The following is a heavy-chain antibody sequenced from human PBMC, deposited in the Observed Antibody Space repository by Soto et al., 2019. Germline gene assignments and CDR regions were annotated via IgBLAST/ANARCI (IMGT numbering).Heavy chain of an antibody. CDR2: IYYSGST. CDR1: GGSISSSAYY. J-gene: IGHJ4*02. Sequence: SETLSLTCSVSGGSISSSAYYWSGIRQHPGKGLEWIWYIYYSGSTYYNPSLKSRVTISVDTSKNQFSLKLSSVTAADTAVYYCARGDWNYDLDYWGQGTLVTVSS. D-gene: IGHD1-7*01. CDR3: ARGDWNYDLDY. V-gene: IGHV4-31*03.